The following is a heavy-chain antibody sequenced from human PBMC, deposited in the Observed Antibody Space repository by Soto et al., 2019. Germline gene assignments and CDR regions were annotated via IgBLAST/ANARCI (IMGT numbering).Heavy chain of an antibody. Sequence: QVHLVESGGGVVQPGRSLRLSCAASGFTFSRYGMHWVRQAPGKGLEWVAVIWYDGSSMYYADSVKGRFTISRDNSKNTLYLQMNSLRVEDTAVYYCEAETVAGIDWGQGTLVTVSS. D-gene: IGHD6-19*01. CDR2: IWYDGSSM. CDR1: GFTFSRYG. V-gene: IGHV3-33*01. J-gene: IGHJ4*02. CDR3: EAETVAGID.